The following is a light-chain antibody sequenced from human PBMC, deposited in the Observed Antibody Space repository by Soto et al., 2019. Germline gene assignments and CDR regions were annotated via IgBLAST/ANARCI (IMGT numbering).Light chain of an antibody. CDR2: QAS. V-gene: IGKV1-5*03. CDR1: QNVNSW. Sequence: DIQMTQSPSTLSAFVGDRVTITCRASQNVNSWVAWYQLRPGQAPKLLIYQASSLQSGVPSRFSGSGSGTDFTLTISSLQPDDVATYSCHQYNTYEWSFGQGTKVEIK. CDR3: HQYNTYEWS. J-gene: IGKJ1*01.